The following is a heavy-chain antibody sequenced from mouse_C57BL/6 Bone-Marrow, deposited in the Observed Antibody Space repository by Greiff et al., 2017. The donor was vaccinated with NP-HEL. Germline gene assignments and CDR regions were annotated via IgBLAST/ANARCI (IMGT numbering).Heavy chain of an antibody. CDR2: ISSGGSYT. V-gene: IGHV5-6*01. Sequence: EVKLMESGGDLVKPGGSLKLSCAASGFTFSSYGMSWVRQTPDKRLEWVATISSGGSYTYYPDSVKGRFTISRDNAKNTLYLQMSSLKSEDTAMYYCARPLYYGNIAYWGQGTLVTVSA. CDR1: GFTFSSYG. J-gene: IGHJ3*01. D-gene: IGHD2-1*01. CDR3: ARPLYYGNIAY.